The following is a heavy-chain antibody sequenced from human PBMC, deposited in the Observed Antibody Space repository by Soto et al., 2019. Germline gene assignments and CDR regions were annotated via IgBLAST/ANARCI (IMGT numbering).Heavy chain of an antibody. V-gene: IGHV3-15*01. CDR3: TTDKARTLRDLGAFDI. Sequence: GGSLRLSCAASGFTFSNAWMSWVRQAPGKGLEWVGRIKSKTDGGTTDYAAPVKGRFTISRDDSKNTLYLQMNSLKTEDTAVYYCTTDKARTLRDLGAFDIWGQGTMVTVSS. CDR1: GFTFSNAW. CDR2: IKSKTDGGTT. J-gene: IGHJ3*02. D-gene: IGHD3-16*01.